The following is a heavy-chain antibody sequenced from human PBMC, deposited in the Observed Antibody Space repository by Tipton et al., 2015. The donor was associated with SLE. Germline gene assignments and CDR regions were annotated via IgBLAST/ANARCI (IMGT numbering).Heavy chain of an antibody. CDR2: IYISGST. CDR3: ARDPRSGYYSV. Sequence: TLSLTCAVYGGSINTHIYYWGWIRQTPGQRVEWIGHIYISGSTNYNPSLKSRVTISVDTSKNQFSLKLSSVTAADTAVYYCARDPRSGYYSVWGQGTLVTVSS. J-gene: IGHJ4*02. D-gene: IGHD3-3*01. V-gene: IGHV4-61*09. CDR1: GGSINTHIYY.